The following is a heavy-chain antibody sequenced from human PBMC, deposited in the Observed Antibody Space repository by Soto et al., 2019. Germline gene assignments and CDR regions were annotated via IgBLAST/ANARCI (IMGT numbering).Heavy chain of an antibody. J-gene: IGHJ6*03. CDR1: GFTFSSYW. D-gene: IGHD6-13*01. CDR2: INSDGSST. V-gene: IGHV3-74*01. Sequence: GGSLRLSCAASGFTFSSYWMHWFRQAPGKGLVWVSRINSDGSSTSYADSVKGRFTISRDNAKNTLYLQMNSLRAEDTAVYYCARGTYSSSSNPYYYYYMDVWGKGTTVTVSS. CDR3: ARGTYSSSSNPYYYYYMDV.